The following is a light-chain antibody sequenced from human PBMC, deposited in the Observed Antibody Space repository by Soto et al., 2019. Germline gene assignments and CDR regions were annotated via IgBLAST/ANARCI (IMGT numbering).Light chain of an antibody. CDR2: EVR. CDR1: TNDIGGYNY. Sequence: QSALTQPASVSGSPGQSITISCSGTTNDIGGYNYVSWYQHHPGKVPKVIIYEVRNRPSGVSNRFSGSKSGNTASLTISGLQAEDEADYYCFSFAVSAALVFGGRTKRTFL. V-gene: IGLV2-14*01. CDR3: FSFAVSAALV. J-gene: IGLJ3*02.